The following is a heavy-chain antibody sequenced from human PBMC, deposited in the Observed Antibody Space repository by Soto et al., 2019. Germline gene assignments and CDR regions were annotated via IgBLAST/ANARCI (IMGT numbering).Heavy chain of an antibody. V-gene: IGHV1-46*01. CDR1: GYTFTSYS. D-gene: IGHD2-15*01. Sequence: ASVKVSCKASGYTFTSYSMHWVRQAPGQGLEWMGIINPSSGRTSYAQNFQGRVTMTSDTSTSIVYMEMSSLKSEDTAVYYCARDHDFGFILYAMDVWGQGTTVTVSS. J-gene: IGHJ6*02. CDR3: ARDHDFGFILYAMDV. CDR2: INPSSGRT.